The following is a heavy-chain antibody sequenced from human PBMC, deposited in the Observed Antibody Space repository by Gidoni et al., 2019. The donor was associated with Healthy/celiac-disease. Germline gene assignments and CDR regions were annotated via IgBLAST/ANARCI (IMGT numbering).Heavy chain of an antibody. V-gene: IGHV3-23*01. J-gene: IGHJ4*02. CDR2: ISGSGGST. CDR3: AKTRPPSLQSDY. Sequence: EVQLLESGGGLVQPGGSLRLSCAASGFTFRSYALSWVRQAPGKGLEWVSAISGSGGSTYYADSVKGRFTISRDNSKNTLYLQMNSLRAEDTAVYYCAKTRPPSLQSDYWGQGTLVTVSS. CDR1: GFTFRSYA. D-gene: IGHD4-4*01.